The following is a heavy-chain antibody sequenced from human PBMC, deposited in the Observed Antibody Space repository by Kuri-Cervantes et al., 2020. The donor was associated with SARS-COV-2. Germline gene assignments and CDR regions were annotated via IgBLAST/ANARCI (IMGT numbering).Heavy chain of an antibody. CDR3: ATSQYSSGWYGALDI. D-gene: IGHD6-19*01. J-gene: IGHJ3*02. Sequence: ASVKVSCKASGYTFTSYGISWVRQAPGQGLEWMGWISAYNGKTNFAQKYQGRITMTIDTSTTTAYMELMSLGFDDTAVYYCATSQYSSGWYGALDIWGQGTMVTVSS. CDR2: ISAYNGKT. V-gene: IGHV1-18*01. CDR1: GYTFTSYG.